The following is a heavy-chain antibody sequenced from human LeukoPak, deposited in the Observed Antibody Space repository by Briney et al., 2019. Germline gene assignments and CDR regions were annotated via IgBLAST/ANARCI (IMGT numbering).Heavy chain of an antibody. J-gene: IGHJ4*02. D-gene: IGHD6-6*01. V-gene: IGHV1-46*01. Sequence: VASVTVSCKSSGYTFTSYYMYWVRQAPGQGLEWVALINPSGGSTNYAQKFQGRVTMTRDMSTSTVYLEVNSLRSEDTAVYYCAQYSSSSTDYWGQGTLVTVSS. CDR1: GYTFTSYY. CDR2: INPSGGST. CDR3: AQYSSSSTDY.